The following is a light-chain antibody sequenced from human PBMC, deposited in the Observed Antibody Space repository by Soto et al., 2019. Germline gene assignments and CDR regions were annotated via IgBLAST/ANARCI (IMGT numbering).Light chain of an antibody. Sequence: QSALTQPASVSGSPGQSITISCTGTSSNVGSYKSVSWYQQHPGEAPQLIIYEGSKRPSGVSNRFSGSKSGNTASLTISGLQAEDEADYYCCSYAGTSTYVFGTGTKLTVL. V-gene: IGLV2-23*01. CDR3: CSYAGTSTYV. J-gene: IGLJ1*01. CDR1: SSNVGSYKS. CDR2: EGS.